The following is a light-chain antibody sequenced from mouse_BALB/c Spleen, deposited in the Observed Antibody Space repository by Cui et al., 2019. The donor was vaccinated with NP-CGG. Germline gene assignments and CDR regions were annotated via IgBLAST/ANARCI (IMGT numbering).Light chain of an antibody. Sequence: AVLTQESALTTSPGETVTLTCRSNTGAVTTSNYANWVQEKPDHLFTGLIGGTNNRAPGVPARFSGSLIGDKAALTITGAQTEDETIYFCALWYSNHWVFGGGTKLTVL. CDR3: ALWYSNHWV. CDR1: TGAVTTSNY. J-gene: IGLJ1*01. V-gene: IGLV1*01. CDR2: GTN.